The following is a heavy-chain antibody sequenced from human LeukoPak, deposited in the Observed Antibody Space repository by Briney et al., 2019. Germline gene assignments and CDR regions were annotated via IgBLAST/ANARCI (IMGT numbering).Heavy chain of an antibody. D-gene: IGHD1-26*01. J-gene: IGHJ4*02. CDR2: IYYSGST. CDR3: ARVLKRLIVGASDY. CDR1: GGSISSSSYY. Sequence: PSETLSLTCTVSGGSISSSSYYWGWIRQPPGKGLEWNGSIYYSGSTYYNPSLKSRVTISVDTSKNQFSLKLSSVTAADTAVYYCARVLKRLIVGASDYWGQGTLVTVSS. V-gene: IGHV4-39*07.